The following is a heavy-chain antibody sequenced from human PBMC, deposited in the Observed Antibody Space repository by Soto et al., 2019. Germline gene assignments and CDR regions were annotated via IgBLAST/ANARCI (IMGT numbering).Heavy chain of an antibody. CDR3: ARDAWQLGDGMDA. J-gene: IGHJ6*02. CDR2: INANSGGT. CDR1: GYTFTGYF. Sequence: ASVKVSCKXSGYTFTGYFIHWVRQAPGQGLEWMGWINANSGGTKYAQKFQDRVTMTRDTSITTLYMELSRVTSDDTAIYYCARDAWQLGDGMDAWGLGTTVTVS. V-gene: IGHV1-2*02. D-gene: IGHD6-6*01.